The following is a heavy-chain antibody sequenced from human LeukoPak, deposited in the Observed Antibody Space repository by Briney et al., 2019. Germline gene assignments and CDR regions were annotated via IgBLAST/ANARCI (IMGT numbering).Heavy chain of an antibody. Sequence: SETLSLTCAVYGGSFSGYYWSWIRQPPGKGLEWIGEINHSGSTNYNPSLKSRVTISVDTSKNQFSLKLSSVTAADTAVYYCAVGGDYLDYWGQGTQVTVSS. CDR3: AVGGDYLDY. V-gene: IGHV4-34*01. CDR1: GGSFSGYY. CDR2: INHSGST. J-gene: IGHJ4*02.